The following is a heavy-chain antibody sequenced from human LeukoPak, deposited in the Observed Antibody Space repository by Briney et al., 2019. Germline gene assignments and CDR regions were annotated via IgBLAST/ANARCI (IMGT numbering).Heavy chain of an antibody. J-gene: IGHJ3*02. CDR3: AHLDSPGTFDI. CDR2: NYWDDDK. Sequence: SGPTLVNPTQTLTLTFTFPGGVGVGWIRQPPGKALEWLALNYWDDDKRYSPSLRSRLTITKGTSKNQVVLTVTKMDPVDTATYYCAHLDSPGTFDIWGQGTMVTVSS. CDR1: GGVG. D-gene: IGHD3/OR15-3a*01. V-gene: IGHV2-5*02.